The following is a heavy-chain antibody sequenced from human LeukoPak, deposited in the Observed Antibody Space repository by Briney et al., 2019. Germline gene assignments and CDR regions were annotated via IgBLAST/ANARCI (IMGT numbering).Heavy chain of an antibody. V-gene: IGHV4-4*08. Sequence: SETLSLTCTVSGDSLSSHYWSWIRQPPGKGLEWIGYIYGSGSTHYDPSLRSRVTISEDTSKNQFSLKLTSVTAADTAVYYCARDVGWYSHDSWGQGTLVTVSS. D-gene: IGHD6-19*01. CDR1: GDSLSSHY. J-gene: IGHJ4*02. CDR3: ARDVGWYSHDS. CDR2: IYGSGST.